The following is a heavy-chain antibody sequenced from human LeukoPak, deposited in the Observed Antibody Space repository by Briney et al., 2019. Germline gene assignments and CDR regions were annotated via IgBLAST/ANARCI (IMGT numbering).Heavy chain of an antibody. D-gene: IGHD6-19*01. CDR1: GFTFSDYY. CDR3: ARARGSSGPRHYYYGMDV. J-gene: IGHJ6*02. Sequence: GGSLRLSCAASGFTFSDYYMSWIRQPPGKGLEWVSYISSSGSTIYYADSVKGRFTISRDNAKNSLYLQMNSLRAEDTAVYYCARARGSSGPRHYYYGMDVWGQGTTVTVSS. V-gene: IGHV3-11*01. CDR2: ISSSGSTI.